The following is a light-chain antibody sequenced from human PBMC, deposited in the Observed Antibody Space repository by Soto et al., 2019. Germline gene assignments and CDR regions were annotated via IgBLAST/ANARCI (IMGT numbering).Light chain of an antibody. Sequence: QSALTQPASVSGSPGQSITISCTGTSSDVGGYNYVSWYQQHPGKAPKLMIYDVTSRPSGVSTRFSGSKSGNTASLTISGLQAEDEAEYYCASYTTSTRVFGGGTKLTVL. CDR2: DVT. J-gene: IGLJ3*02. CDR3: ASYTTSTRV. CDR1: SSDVGGYNY. V-gene: IGLV2-14*01.